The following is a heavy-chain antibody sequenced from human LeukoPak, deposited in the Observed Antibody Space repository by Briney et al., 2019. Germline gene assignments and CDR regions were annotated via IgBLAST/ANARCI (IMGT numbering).Heavy chain of an antibody. V-gene: IGHV1-2*02. CDR3: ARDGGYSGWFDP. CDR1: GYTFTGYY. CDR2: INPNSGGT. D-gene: IGHD1-26*01. J-gene: IGHJ5*02. Sequence: VASVTVSCKAPGYTFTGYYMHWVRQAPGQGLEWMGWINPNSGGTNYAQKFQGRVTMTRDTSISTAYMELSRLRSDDTAVYYCARDGGYSGWFDPWGQGTLVTVSS.